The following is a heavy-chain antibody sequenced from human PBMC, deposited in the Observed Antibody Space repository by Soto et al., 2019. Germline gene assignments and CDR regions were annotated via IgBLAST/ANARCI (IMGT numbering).Heavy chain of an antibody. CDR1: GGSFSGYY. D-gene: IGHD3-3*01. Sequence: PSETLSLTCAVYGGSFSGYYWSWIRQPPEKGLEWIGEINHSGSTNYNPSLKSRVTISVDTSKNQFSLKLSSVTAADTAVYYCASPSREDDFWRGPNRYYYYYCLDVWGKGTTGTFSS. V-gene: IGHV4-34*01. CDR2: INHSGST. J-gene: IGHJ6*03. CDR3: ASPSREDDFWRGPNRYYYYYCLDV.